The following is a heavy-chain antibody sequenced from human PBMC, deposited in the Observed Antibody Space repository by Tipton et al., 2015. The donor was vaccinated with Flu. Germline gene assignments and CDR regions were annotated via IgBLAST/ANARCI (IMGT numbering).Heavy chain of an antibody. J-gene: IGHJ4*02. V-gene: IGHV4-38-2*02. CDR2: IHYSGSP. Sequence: TLSLTCTVSGDSMRRDYFWGWIRQAPGKGLEWIGNIHYSGSPHYNPSLKSRVTISVDTSKNQFSLKVYSLTAADTAVYYCARGSGYANVYLDSWGQGTPVAVSS. CDR1: GDSMRRDYF. CDR3: ARGSGYANVYLDS. D-gene: IGHD5-12*01.